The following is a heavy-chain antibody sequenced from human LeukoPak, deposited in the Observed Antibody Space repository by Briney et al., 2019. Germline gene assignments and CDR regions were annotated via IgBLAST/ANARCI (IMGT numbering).Heavy chain of an antibody. V-gene: IGHV3-23*01. CDR2: IGSSGGGI. CDR1: GFTFSTYT. D-gene: IGHD3-22*01. CDR3: ARGGSGYGDYYYFYAMDV. J-gene: IGHJ6*02. Sequence: GGSLRLSCAASGFTFSTYTMYWVRHPPGKRLEWVSIIGSSGGGIHYADSVKGRFTISRDNSKNALYLQMNSLRDEDTAVYYCARGGSGYGDYYYFYAMDVWGQGTTVTVSS.